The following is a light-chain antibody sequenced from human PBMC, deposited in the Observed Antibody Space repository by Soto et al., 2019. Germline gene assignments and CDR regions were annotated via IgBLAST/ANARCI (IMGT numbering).Light chain of an antibody. CDR1: QSLLHSNGYNY. CDR2: LGS. CDR3: LQALQTPIT. Sequence: DIVMTQSPLSLPVTPGETASISCRSSQSLLHSNGYNYLDWYLQKPGQSPQLLIYLGSNRASGVPDRFSGRGSGTDFTLKISRVEAEDVGVYYCLQALQTPITFGQGTRLEIK. V-gene: IGKV2-28*01. J-gene: IGKJ5*01.